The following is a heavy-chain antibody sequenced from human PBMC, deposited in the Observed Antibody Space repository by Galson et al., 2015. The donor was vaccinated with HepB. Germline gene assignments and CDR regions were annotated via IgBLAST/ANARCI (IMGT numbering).Heavy chain of an antibody. CDR3: ARVPYKTARPEGMDYYYAMDV. D-gene: IGHD6-6*01. Sequence: SVKVSCKASGYTFINYYIHWVRQAPGQGLEWMGFINPSDGRSTYAQKIQGRVTMTRDTSTSTVYMELSSLRSEDTAVYYCARVPYKTARPEGMDYYYAMDVWGQATTVTVSS. V-gene: IGHV1-46*01. CDR1: GYTFINYY. J-gene: IGHJ6*02. CDR2: INPSDGRS.